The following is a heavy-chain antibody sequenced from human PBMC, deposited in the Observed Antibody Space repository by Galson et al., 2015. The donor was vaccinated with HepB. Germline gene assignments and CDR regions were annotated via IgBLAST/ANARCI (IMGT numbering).Heavy chain of an antibody. CDR2: ISYDGSNK. J-gene: IGHJ6*02. Sequence: SLRLSCAASGFTFSSYGMHWVRQAPGKGLEWVAVISYDGSNKYYADSVKGRFTISRDNSKNTLYLQMNSLRAEDTAVYYCAKEVGLTVVTPRGGFYYGMDVWGQGTPVTVSS. V-gene: IGHV3-30*18. D-gene: IGHD4-23*01. CDR1: GFTFSSYG. CDR3: AKEVGLTVVTPRGGFYYGMDV.